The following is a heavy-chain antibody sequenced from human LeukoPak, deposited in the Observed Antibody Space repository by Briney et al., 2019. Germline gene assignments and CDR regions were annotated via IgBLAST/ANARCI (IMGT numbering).Heavy chain of an antibody. Sequence: GGSLRLSCAASGFTFSSYAMSWVRQVPGKGLEWVANIKPDGSAKYYADSVKGRFTISRDNAEMSLYLQMNSLRAEDTAVYYCARVIGTDEAEGDWGQGTLVTVSS. V-gene: IGHV3-7*01. J-gene: IGHJ4*02. CDR1: GFTFSSYA. CDR2: IKPDGSAK. CDR3: ARVIGTDEAEGD.